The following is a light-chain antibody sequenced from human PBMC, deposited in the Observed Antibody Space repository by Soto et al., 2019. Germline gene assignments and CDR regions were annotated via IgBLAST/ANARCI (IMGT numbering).Light chain of an antibody. Sequence: QSALTQPASVSGSPGQSITISCTGTNSDIGSYSHVAWYQQYPGKTPKLIIYEVSYRPSGVSHRFSGSKSGITASLTISGLQAEDEADYYCISYTGSDTSYVFGIGTKVTVL. CDR1: NSDIGSYSH. V-gene: IGLV2-14*01. CDR2: EVS. J-gene: IGLJ1*01. CDR3: ISYTGSDTSYV.